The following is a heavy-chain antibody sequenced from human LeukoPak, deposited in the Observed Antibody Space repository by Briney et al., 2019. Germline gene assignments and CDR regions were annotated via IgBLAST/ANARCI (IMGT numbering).Heavy chain of an antibody. D-gene: IGHD5-18*01. CDR1: GSTFSDYY. CDR3: ALSTATGRYFDY. V-gene: IGHV3-11*03. CDR2: ISSSSSYT. J-gene: IGHJ4*02. Sequence: GGSLSLSCAASGSTFSDYYMSWIRQAPGKGLEWVSYISSSSSYTNYADSVKGRFTISRDNAKNSLYLQMNSLRAEDTAVYYCALSTATGRYFDYWGQGTLVTVSS.